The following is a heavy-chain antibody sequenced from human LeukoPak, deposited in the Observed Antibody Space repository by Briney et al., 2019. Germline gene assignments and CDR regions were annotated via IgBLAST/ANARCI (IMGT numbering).Heavy chain of an antibody. J-gene: IGHJ4*02. CDR2: ISSSGST. Sequence: PSQTLSLTCTVSGDSISSGDYYWSWIRQPAGKGLEWIGRISSSGSTNYNPSLKSRVTISVDTSQKQFSLKLSSVTAADTAVYHCAMYSSGWYYFDYWGQGTLVTVSS. V-gene: IGHV4-61*02. D-gene: IGHD6-19*01. CDR1: GDSISSGDYY. CDR3: AMYSSGWYYFDY.